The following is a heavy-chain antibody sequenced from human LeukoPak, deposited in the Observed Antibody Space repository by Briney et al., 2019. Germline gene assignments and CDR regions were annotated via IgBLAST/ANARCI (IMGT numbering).Heavy chain of an antibody. CDR1: GGSFSGYY. J-gene: IGHJ3*02. D-gene: IGHD3-3*01. V-gene: IGHV4-34*01. Sequence: SETLSLTCAVYGGSFSGYYWSWIRQPPGKGLEWIGEINHSGSTNYNPSLKSRVTISVDTSKNQFSLKLSSVTAADTAVYYCGVRRRFLEWQARRDDAFDIWGQGTMVTVSS. CDR2: INHSGST. CDR3: GVRRRFLEWQARRDDAFDI.